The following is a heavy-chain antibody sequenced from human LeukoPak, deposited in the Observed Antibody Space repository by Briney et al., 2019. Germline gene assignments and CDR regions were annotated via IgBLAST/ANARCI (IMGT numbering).Heavy chain of an antibody. V-gene: IGHV3-9*01. D-gene: IGHD3/OR15-3a*01. CDR2: ISWNSGLI. CDR1: GFTFDEYA. CDR3: AKVGIFGLVTYYFDY. Sequence: GGSLRLSCAASGFTFDEYAMHWVRQAPGKGLEWVSGISWNSGLIDYADSVKGRFTISRDNAKNSLYLQMNSLKAEDTAFYYCAKVGIFGLVTYYFDYWGQGTLVTVSS. J-gene: IGHJ4*02.